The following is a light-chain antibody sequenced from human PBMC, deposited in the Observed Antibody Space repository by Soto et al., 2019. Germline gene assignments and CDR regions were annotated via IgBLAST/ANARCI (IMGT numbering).Light chain of an antibody. J-gene: IGKJ3*01. CDR3: QQQGLT. CDR1: QSVSSY. Sequence: EIVLTQSPATLSLSPGERATLSCRASQSVSSYLAWYQHKPGQAPRLLIYDASNRATGIPARFSGSGSGTDFTLTISSQEPEDFAVHHCQQQGLTFGPGTKVDIK. V-gene: IGKV3-11*01. CDR2: DAS.